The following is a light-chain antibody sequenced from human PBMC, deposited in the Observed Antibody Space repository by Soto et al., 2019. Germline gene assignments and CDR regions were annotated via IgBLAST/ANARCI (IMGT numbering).Light chain of an antibody. CDR2: XAS. CDR1: QGLXNY. CDR3: HLRRNWLT. J-gene: IGKJ4*01. Sequence: IVWTQYAATLALSVRERVTLGRRAIQGLXNYLDCYQQKPGQAPRLLIDXASNRATGIPARFSGSGSGTDCTVTISSLEPEDVAVYYCHLRRNWLTFGAGTKVDIK. V-gene: IGKV3-11*01.